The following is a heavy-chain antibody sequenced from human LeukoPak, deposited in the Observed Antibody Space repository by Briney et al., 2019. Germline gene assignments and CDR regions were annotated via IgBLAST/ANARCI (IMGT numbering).Heavy chain of an antibody. Sequence: ASVKVSCKASVYTFTIYAMHWVRQAPGQRLEWMGWINAGNGNTKYSQKFQGRVTITRDTSASTAYMELSSLRSEDTAVYYCARHGSGSELDYWGQGTLVTVSS. D-gene: IGHD3-10*01. CDR1: VYTFTIYA. CDR3: ARHGSGSELDY. J-gene: IGHJ4*02. CDR2: INAGNGNT. V-gene: IGHV1-3*01.